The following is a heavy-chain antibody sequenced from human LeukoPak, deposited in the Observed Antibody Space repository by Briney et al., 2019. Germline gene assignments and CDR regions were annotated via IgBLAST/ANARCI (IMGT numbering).Heavy chain of an antibody. CDR1: GSSISSGHY. D-gene: IGHD1-26*01. V-gene: IGHV4-38-2*02. J-gene: IGHJ4*02. CDR2: IYHSGGRFETGST. Sequence: SETLSLTCSVSGSSISSGHYWGWIRQPPGKGLEWIASIYHSGGRFETGSTHYSPSLKSRVTISVDTSKNELSLMMTSVTAADTAVYYCARNSSGSSFDRWGQGTLVSVSS. CDR3: ARNSSGSSFDR.